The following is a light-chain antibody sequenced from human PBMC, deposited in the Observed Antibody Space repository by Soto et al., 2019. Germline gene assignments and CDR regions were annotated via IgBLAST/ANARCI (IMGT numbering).Light chain of an antibody. J-gene: IGKJ1*01. CDR1: QSISSW. CDR2: DAS. V-gene: IGKV1-5*01. CDR3: QQYISFWP. Sequence: IKVTKSLVTLSASEGDRVTITCRASQSISSWLAWYQQKPGKAPKLLIYDASSLESGVPSRFSGRGSGTEFTLTISSLQPDDIATYYCQQYISFWPFGQGTK.